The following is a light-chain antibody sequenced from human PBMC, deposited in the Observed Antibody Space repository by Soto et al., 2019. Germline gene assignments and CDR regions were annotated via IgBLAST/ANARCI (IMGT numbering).Light chain of an antibody. CDR3: QQRHNGPIT. CDR2: DAS. V-gene: IGKV1-33*01. Sequence: DIQMTQSPSSLSASVVYRVTVTCQASQDIGNHLNWYQQRPGRAPKLLIHDASNLVTGVPSRFSGSGSGTDFTFTISSLQPEDFALYYCQQRHNGPITFGQGTRLEIK. CDR1: QDIGNH. J-gene: IGKJ5*01.